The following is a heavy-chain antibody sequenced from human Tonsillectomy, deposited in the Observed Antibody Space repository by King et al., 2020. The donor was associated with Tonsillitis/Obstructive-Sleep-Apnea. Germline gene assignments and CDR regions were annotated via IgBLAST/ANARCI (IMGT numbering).Heavy chain of an antibody. Sequence: QLVESGGGLVQPGGSLRLSCAASGFTFSSYAMSWVRQAPGKGLEWVSAIRGSGGSTYYADSVKGRFTISRDNSKNTLYLQMNSLRAEDTAVYYCAKSQGDFWSGYFPFDYWGQGALVTVSS. J-gene: IGHJ4*02. V-gene: IGHV3-23*04. CDR2: IRGSGGST. D-gene: IGHD3-3*01. CDR3: AKSQGDFWSGYFPFDY. CDR1: GFTFSSYA.